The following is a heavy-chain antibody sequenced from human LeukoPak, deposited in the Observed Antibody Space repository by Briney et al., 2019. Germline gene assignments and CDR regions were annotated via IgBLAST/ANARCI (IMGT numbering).Heavy chain of an antibody. CDR1: GFTFSDYY. CDR2: ISPSSSDT. J-gene: IGHJ6*02. CDR3: ARIRRTDTIFGVVTPSGMDV. V-gene: IGHV3-11*03. Sequence: PGGSLRLSCAASGFTFSDYYMSWIRQAPGKGLEWVSYISPSSSDTSYPDSVKGRFTISRDNAKNSLYLQMNSLRAEDTAVYYCARIRRTDTIFGVVTPSGMDVWGQGTTVTVSS. D-gene: IGHD3-3*01.